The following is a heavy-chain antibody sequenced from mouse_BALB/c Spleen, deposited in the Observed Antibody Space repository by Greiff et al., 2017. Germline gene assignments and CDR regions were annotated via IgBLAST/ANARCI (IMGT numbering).Heavy chain of an antibody. J-gene: IGHJ2*01. CDR1: GFTFSSYA. CDR3: ARDGMRYYYFDY. V-gene: IGHV5-6-5*01. CDR2: ISSGGST. D-gene: IGHD2-14*01. Sequence: DVKLVESGGGLVKPGGSLKLSCAASGFTFSSYAMSWVRQTPEKRLEWVASISSGGSTYYPDSVKGRFTISRDNARNILYLQMSSLRSEDTAMYYCARDGMRYYYFDYWGQGTTLTVSS.